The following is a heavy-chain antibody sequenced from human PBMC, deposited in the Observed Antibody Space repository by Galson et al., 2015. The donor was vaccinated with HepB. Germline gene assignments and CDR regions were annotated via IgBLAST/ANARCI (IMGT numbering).Heavy chain of an antibody. J-gene: IGHJ5*02. CDR2: IYYTGTT. CDR3: ARDFGWGSRRFDP. D-gene: IGHD7-27*01. V-gene: IGHV4-39*07. CDR1: GDSIDSSPYY. Sequence: TLSLTCTVSGDSIDSSPYYWVWIRQPPGKVLEWIGNIYYTGTTYYLPSLTSRVTMSIDTSKNQLSLRLTSVTAVDTAVYYCARDFGWGSRRFDPWGQGTLVTVSS.